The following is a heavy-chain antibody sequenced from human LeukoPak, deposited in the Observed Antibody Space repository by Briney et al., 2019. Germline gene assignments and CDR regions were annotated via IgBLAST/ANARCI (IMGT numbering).Heavy chain of an antibody. CDR1: GGTFSDYA. J-gene: IGHJ5*02. V-gene: IGHV1-69*10. D-gene: IGHD1-14*01. Sequence: GASVKVSCKASGGTFSDYALNWVRQAPGQGLEWMGVFIPILGTANSTQKFQGRVTMTRDTSISTAYMELSSLTSEDTAVYYCATTLRNNPPWGQGTLVTVSS. CDR3: ATTLRNNPP. CDR2: FIPILGTA.